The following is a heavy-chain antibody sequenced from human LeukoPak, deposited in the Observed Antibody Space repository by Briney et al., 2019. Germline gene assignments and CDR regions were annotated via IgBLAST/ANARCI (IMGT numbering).Heavy chain of an antibody. CDR3: AKDWGAYSHGYRFDP. Sequence: PGGSLRLSCAASGLTLSNYAMSWVRQTPGKGLEWVSGISDSGGSTYYADSVKGRFIISRDNSKNTLYLQMNRLRAEDTAVYYCAKDWGAYSHGYRFDPWGQGTLVTVSS. CDR2: ISDSGGST. D-gene: IGHD5-18*01. CDR1: GLTLSNYA. J-gene: IGHJ5*02. V-gene: IGHV3-23*01.